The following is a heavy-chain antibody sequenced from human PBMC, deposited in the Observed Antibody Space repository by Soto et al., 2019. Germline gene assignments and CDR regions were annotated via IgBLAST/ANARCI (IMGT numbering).Heavy chain of an antibody. CDR1: GFSLTTLGAG. CDR2: IYWDDDR. Sequence: QITLRESGPPLVKPTQALTLTCNFSGFSLTTLGAGVGWVRQPPGKALEWLALIYWDDDRQFSPSLKTRLTITKDPSQNLVVLTMTNIDPVGTGTYYCAHTQLTTAANAFDVWGPGTIVTVSS. CDR3: AHTQLTTAANAFDV. J-gene: IGHJ3*01. D-gene: IGHD1-1*01. V-gene: IGHV2-5*02.